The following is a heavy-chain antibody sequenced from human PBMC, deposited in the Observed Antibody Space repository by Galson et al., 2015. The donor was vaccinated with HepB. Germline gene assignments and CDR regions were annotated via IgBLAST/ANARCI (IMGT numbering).Heavy chain of an antibody. CDR2: IYSGGST. CDR3: AGRGAPGNYYYGMDV. J-gene: IGHJ6*02. V-gene: IGHV3-53*01. D-gene: IGHD3-10*01. CDR1: GFTVSSNY. Sequence: SLRLSCAASGFTVSSNYMSWVRQAPGKGLEWVSVIYSGGSTYYADSVKGRFTISRDNSKNTLYLQMNSLRAEDTAVYYCAGRGAPGNYYYGMDVWGQGTTVTVSS.